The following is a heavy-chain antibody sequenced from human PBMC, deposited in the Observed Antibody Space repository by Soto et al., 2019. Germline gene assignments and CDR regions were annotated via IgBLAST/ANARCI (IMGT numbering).Heavy chain of an antibody. Sequence: WGSLRLSCAASGFTFSSYDMHWVRQATGKGLEWVSAIGTAGDTYYPGSVKGRFTISRENAKNSLYLQMNSLRAGDTAVYYCARDNYDILTGSNWFDPWGQGTLVTVSS. V-gene: IGHV3-13*01. CDR1: GFTFSSYD. CDR2: IGTAGDT. CDR3: ARDNYDILTGSNWFDP. D-gene: IGHD3-9*01. J-gene: IGHJ5*02.